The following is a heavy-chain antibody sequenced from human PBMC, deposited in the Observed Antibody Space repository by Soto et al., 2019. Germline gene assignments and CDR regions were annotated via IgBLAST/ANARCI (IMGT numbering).Heavy chain of an antibody. CDR2: TYYRSKWYN. V-gene: IGHV6-1*01. CDR1: GDSVSSNSAA. Sequence: SQTLSLTCAISGDSVSSNSAAWNWIRQSPSRGLEWLGRTYYRSKWYNDYAVSVKSRITINPDTSKNQFSLRLNSVTPEDTAVYYCASGDIGIAAAGTNYYYGMDVWGQGTTVTVS. CDR3: ASGDIGIAAAGTNYYYGMDV. J-gene: IGHJ6*02. D-gene: IGHD6-13*01.